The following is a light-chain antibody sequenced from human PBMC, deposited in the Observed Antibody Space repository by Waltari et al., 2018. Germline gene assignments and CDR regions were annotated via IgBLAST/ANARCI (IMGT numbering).Light chain of an antibody. CDR1: QSVGRF. CDR2: DAS. CDR3: QKYVNLPAT. Sequence: SCRANQSVGRFLAWYQKKPGQAPRLLIYDASTRASGIPDRFSGSGSGTDFSLTISRLEPEDFAVYFCQKYVNLPATFGQGTKVEIQ. V-gene: IGKV3-20*01. J-gene: IGKJ1*01.